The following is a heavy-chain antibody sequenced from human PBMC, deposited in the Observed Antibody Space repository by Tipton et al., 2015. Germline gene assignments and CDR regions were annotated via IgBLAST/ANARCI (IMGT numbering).Heavy chain of an antibody. D-gene: IGHD2/OR15-2a*01. CDR1: GDSVSSNTAT. CDR3: ARHSFNFGY. J-gene: IGHJ4*02. V-gene: IGHV6-1*01. CDR2: TYYRSKWYN. Sequence: GLVKPSQTLSLTCAISGDSVSSNTATWNWIRQSPSRGLEWLGRTYYRSKWYNDYAESVKGRITISPDTSKNQFSLKLSSVTAADTAVYYCARHSFNFGYWGQGTLVTVSS.